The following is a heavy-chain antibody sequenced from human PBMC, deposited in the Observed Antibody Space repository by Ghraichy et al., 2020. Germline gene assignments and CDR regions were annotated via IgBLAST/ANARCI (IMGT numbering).Heavy chain of an antibody. Sequence: SETLSLTCTVSGGSISSYYWSWIRQPPGKGLEWIGYIYYSGSTNYNPSLKSRVTISVDTSKNQFSLKLSSVTAADTAVYYCARGPFYPPGSGSYYPYDYWGQGTLVTVSS. V-gene: IGHV4-59*01. CDR1: GGSISSYY. D-gene: IGHD3-10*01. J-gene: IGHJ4*02. CDR3: ARGPFYPPGSGSYYPYDY. CDR2: IYYSGST.